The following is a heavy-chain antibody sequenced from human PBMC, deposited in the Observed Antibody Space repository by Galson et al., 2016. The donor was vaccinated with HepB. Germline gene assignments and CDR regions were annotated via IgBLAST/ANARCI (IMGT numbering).Heavy chain of an antibody. CDR3: ARVMNSGYPFS. D-gene: IGHD3-22*01. V-gene: IGHV3-21*01. CDR1: GFTFNRYT. J-gene: IGHJ5*02. Sequence: SLRLSCATSGFTFNRYTMNWVRQAPGKGLEWVAYISSSSSYIYYADSAKGRFTISRDNAKKSLYLQMNSLRAEDTAVYFCARVMNSGYPFSWGQGTLVTVSS. CDR2: ISSSSSYI.